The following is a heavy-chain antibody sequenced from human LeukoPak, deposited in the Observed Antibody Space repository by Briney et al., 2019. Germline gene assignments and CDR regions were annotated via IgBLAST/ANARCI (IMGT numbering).Heavy chain of an antibody. J-gene: IGHJ4*02. CDR1: GYTFTGYY. CDR3: AKSYDYVWGSYRYFGY. Sequence: GASVKVSCKASGYTFTGYYMHWVRQAPGQGLEGMGWVNPNSGGTNYAQKFQGRVTMTRDTSISAAYMELSRLRSDDTAVYYCAKSYDYVWGSYRYFGYWGQGTLVTVSS. V-gene: IGHV1-2*02. CDR2: VNPNSGGT. D-gene: IGHD3-16*02.